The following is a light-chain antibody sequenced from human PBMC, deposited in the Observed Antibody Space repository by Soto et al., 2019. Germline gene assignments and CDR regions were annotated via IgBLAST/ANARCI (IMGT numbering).Light chain of an antibody. CDR3: QQYNSYWT. Sequence: DIQRTQSPSTLSASVGDRVTITCRASQSISNWLAWYQQKPGKAPKVLIYDVSSLESGVPSRFSGSGSGTEFTLTISSLQPDDFATYYCQQYNSYWTFGPGTKVDIK. CDR1: QSISNW. J-gene: IGKJ1*01. CDR2: DVS. V-gene: IGKV1-5*01.